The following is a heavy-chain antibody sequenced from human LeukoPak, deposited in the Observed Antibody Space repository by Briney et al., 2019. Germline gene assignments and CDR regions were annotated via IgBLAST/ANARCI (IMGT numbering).Heavy chain of an antibody. D-gene: IGHD2-2*02. CDR2: MDPNSGNT. CDR3: ARVMGYCSSTSCYTRFDY. CDR1: GYTFTSYD. J-gene: IGHJ4*02. Sequence: ASVKVSCKASGYTFTSYDINWVRQATGQGLEWMGWMDPNSGNTGYAQKLQGRVTMTTDTSTSTAYMELRSLRSDDTAAYYCARVMGYCSSTSCYTRFDYWGQGTLVTVSS. V-gene: IGHV1-8*02.